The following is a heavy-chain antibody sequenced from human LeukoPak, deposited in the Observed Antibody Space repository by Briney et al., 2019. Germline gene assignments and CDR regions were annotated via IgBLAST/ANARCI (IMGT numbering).Heavy chain of an antibody. V-gene: IGHV4-61*02. Sequence: SQTLSLTHTVSGGSISSGSYYWSWIRQPAGKGLEWIGRIYTSGSTNYNPSPKSRVTISVDTSKNQFPLKLSSVTSADTAVYYCAREWLPPYYYYYMDVWGKGTTVTVSS. D-gene: IGHD3-22*01. J-gene: IGHJ6*03. CDR1: GGSISSGSYY. CDR2: IYTSGST. CDR3: AREWLPPYYYYYMDV.